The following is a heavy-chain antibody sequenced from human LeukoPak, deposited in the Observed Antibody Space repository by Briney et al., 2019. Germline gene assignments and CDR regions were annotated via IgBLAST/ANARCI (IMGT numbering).Heavy chain of an antibody. J-gene: IGHJ6*03. V-gene: IGHV5-51*01. CDR1: GYSFTSYW. Sequence: GESLKISCKGSGYSFTSYWIGWVRQMPGKGLEWMGIIYPGDSGTRYSPSFQGQVTISADKSISTAYLQWSSLKASDTAMYYCARQHGGGRRNHYYMDVWGKGTTVTVSS. D-gene: IGHD3-16*01. CDR2: IYPGDSGT. CDR3: ARQHGGGRRNHYYMDV.